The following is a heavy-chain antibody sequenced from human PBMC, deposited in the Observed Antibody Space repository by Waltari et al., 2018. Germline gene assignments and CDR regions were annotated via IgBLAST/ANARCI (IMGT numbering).Heavy chain of an antibody. CDR3: ARDPEGGNAHPRSPAPSDY. D-gene: IGHD1-26*01. Sequence: EVQLVESGGGLVKPGGSLRLSCAASGFTFSSYSMNWVRQAPGKGLEWGSSISSSSSYIYYADSGKGRFTISRDNAKNSLYLQMNSLRAEDTAVYYCARDPEGGNAHPRSPAPSDYWGQGTLVTVSS. V-gene: IGHV3-21*01. J-gene: IGHJ4*02. CDR1: GFTFSSYS. CDR2: ISSSSSYI.